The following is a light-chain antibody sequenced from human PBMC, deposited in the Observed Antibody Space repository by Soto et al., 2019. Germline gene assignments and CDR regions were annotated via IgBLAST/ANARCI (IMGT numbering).Light chain of an antibody. CDR1: QDLNKW. CDR2: KAS. Sequence: EIQMTQSPSTLAASVDARVTITCRASQDLNKWSAWYQQKPGQAPKLLISKASNSESGVPSRFSGSGSGTEYTLTISSLHPEYFATYYCQQYNSYWWTFGQGTRLEIK. V-gene: IGKV1-5*03. J-gene: IGKJ5*01. CDR3: QQYNSYWWT.